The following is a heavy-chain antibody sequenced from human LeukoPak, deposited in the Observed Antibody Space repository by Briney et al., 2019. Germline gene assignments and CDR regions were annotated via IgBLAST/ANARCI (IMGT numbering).Heavy chain of an antibody. J-gene: IGHJ4*02. D-gene: IGHD2-21*02. V-gene: IGHV3-66*01. CDR3: ARRASCGDDCYAFDY. CDR1: GFTVSSNY. Sequence: GGSLRLSWAASGFTVSSNYMSWVRQAPGKGLEWVSLIYSGGTTSYADSVKGRFTISRDNSKNTLYLQMNSLRAEDTAVYYCARRASCGDDCYAFDYWGQETLVTVSS. CDR2: IYSGGTT.